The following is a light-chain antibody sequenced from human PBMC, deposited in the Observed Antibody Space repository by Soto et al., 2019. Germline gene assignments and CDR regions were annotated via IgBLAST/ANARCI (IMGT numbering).Light chain of an antibody. CDR2: DAS. CDR3: QQRSSWPT. Sequence: EIVLTQSPATLSLSPGERATLSCRASQTINVFLAWFQQRPGQAPRLLIYDASTRAPGIPARFSGSGSGTDFTLTISSLEPEDFAVYYCQQRSSWPTFGGGTKV. V-gene: IGKV3-11*01. CDR1: QTINVF. J-gene: IGKJ4*01.